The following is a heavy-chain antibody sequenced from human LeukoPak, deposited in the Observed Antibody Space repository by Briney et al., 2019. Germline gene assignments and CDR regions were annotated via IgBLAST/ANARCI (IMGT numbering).Heavy chain of an antibody. CDR1: GYSFTSYW. Sequence: GESLKTSCKGSGYSFTSYWIGWVRQMPGKGLEWMGIIYPGDSDTRYSPSFQGQVTISADKSISTAYLQWSSLKASDTAMYYCARLFVDSSGWSPLFDYWGQGTLVTVSS. V-gene: IGHV5-51*01. J-gene: IGHJ4*02. CDR2: IYPGDSDT. CDR3: ARLFVDSSGWSPLFDY. D-gene: IGHD6-19*01.